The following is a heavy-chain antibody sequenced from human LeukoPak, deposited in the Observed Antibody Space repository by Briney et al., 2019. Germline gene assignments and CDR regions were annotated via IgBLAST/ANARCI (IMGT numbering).Heavy chain of an antibody. CDR3: ALDGTVEYYYYYMDV. CDR1: GGTFSSYA. J-gene: IGHJ6*03. V-gene: IGHV1-69*13. CDR2: IIPIFGTA. Sequence: SVKVSCKASGGTFSSYAISWVRQAPGQGLEWMGGIIPIFGTANYAQKFQGRVTITADESTSTAYMELSSLRSEDTAVYYCALDGTVEYYYYYMDVWGKGTTVTVSS. D-gene: IGHD4-23*01.